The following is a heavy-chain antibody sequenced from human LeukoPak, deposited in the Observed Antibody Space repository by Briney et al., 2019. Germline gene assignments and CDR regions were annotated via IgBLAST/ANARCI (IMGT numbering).Heavy chain of an antibody. J-gene: IGHJ4*02. CDR1: GFXFSSYG. CDR2: VSYDGGNK. D-gene: IGHD4-23*01. V-gene: IGHV3-30*03. CDR3: ARGYGGQDYFDY. Sequence: GRSLRLSCAASGFXFSSYGIHWVRQAPGKGPEWVAVVSYDGGNKDYADSVKGRFTISRDNSKNTLYLQMNSLRAEDTAVYYCARGYGGQDYFDYWGQGTLVTVSS.